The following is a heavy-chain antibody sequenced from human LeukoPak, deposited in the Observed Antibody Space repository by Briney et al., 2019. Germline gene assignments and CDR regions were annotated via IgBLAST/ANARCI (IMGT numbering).Heavy chain of an antibody. CDR1: GFTFSSYA. D-gene: IGHD3-16*01. CDR3: ARGSKPIGY. CDR2: ISGSGGST. V-gene: IGHV3-23*01. Sequence: GGSLRLSCAASGFTFSSYAMSWVRQAPGKGLEWVSAISGSGGSTYYADSVKGRFTISRDNAKNSVYLQMNSLRAEDTAVYYCARGSKPIGYWGQGTLVTVSS. J-gene: IGHJ4*02.